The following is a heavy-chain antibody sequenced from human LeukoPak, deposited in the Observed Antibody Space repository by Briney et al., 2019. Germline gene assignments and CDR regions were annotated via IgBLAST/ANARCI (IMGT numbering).Heavy chain of an antibody. D-gene: IGHD3-22*01. CDR2: ISYDGSNK. CDR3: ARVPDSSGYYGGYFDY. CDR1: GFTFSSYA. J-gene: IGHJ4*02. V-gene: IGHV3-30-3*01. Sequence: PGGSLRPSCAASGFTFSSYAMHWVRQAPGKGLEWVAVISYDGSNKYYADSVKGRFTISRDNSKNTLYLQMNSLRAEDTAVYYCARVPDSSGYYGGYFDYWGQGTLVTVSS.